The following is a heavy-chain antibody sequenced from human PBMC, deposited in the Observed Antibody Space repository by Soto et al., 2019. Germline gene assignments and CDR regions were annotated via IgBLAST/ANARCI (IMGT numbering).Heavy chain of an antibody. Sequence: SETLSLTCTVSGGSISSYYWSWIRQPAGKGLEWIGRIYTSGSTNYNPSLKSRVTMSVDTSKNQFSLKLSSVTAADTAAYYCARIGYSRIGQPYLYYGMDVWGQGTTVTVSS. J-gene: IGHJ6*02. CDR3: ARIGYSRIGQPYLYYGMDV. CDR1: GGSISSYY. CDR2: IYTSGST. D-gene: IGHD6-13*01. V-gene: IGHV4-4*07.